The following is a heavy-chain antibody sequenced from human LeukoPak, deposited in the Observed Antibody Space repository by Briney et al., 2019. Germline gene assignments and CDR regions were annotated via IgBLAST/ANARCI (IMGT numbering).Heavy chain of an antibody. CDR2: FDPEDGET. D-gene: IGHD3-3*01. CDR1: GYTLTELS. Sequence: GASVKVSCKVSGYTLTELSMHWVRQAPGKGLEWVGGFDPEDGETIYAQKFQGRVTMTEDTSTDTAYMELSSLRSEDTAVYYCATLRRDPRSTFPWGQGILVTVSS. CDR3: ATLRRDPRSTFP. J-gene: IGHJ5*02. V-gene: IGHV1-24*01.